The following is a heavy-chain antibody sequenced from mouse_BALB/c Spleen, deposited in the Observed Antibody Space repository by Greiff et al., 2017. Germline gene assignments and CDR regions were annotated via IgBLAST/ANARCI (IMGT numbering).Heavy chain of an antibody. CDR3: ARRDYRYDEGTLAY. CDR2: INPSTGYT. V-gene: IGHV1S26*01. D-gene: IGHD2-14*01. CDR1: GYTFTSYW. J-gene: IGHJ3*01. Sequence: VQLQQSGAELMKPGASVKMSCKASGYTFTSYWMHWVKQRPGQGLEWIGYINPSTGYTEYNQKFKDKATLTADKSSSTAYMQLSSLTSEDSAVYYCARRDYRYDEGTLAYWGQGTLVTVSA.